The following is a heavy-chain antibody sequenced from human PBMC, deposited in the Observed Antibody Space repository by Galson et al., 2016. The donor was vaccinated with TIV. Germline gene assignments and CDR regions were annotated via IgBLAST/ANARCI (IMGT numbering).Heavy chain of an antibody. CDR2: IDPDSGTT. Sequence: SVKVSCKASGYTFSNYGFGWVRQAPGQGLEWMGWIDPDSGTTNYAQKFQGWVTMTRDTSVATAPMELSRLTSEDTAVYYCALVTPRIFNWGQGTLVTVSS. CDR3: ALVTPRIFN. D-gene: IGHD4-23*01. J-gene: IGHJ4*02. V-gene: IGHV1-2*04. CDR1: GYTFSNYG.